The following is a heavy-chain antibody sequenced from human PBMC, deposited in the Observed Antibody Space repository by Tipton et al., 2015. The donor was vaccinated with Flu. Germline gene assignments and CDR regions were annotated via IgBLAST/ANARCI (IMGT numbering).Heavy chain of an antibody. CDR2: IYYSGST. Sequence: GLVKPSETLSLTCTVSGGSISSYYWSWIRQPPGKGLEWIGYIYYSGSTNYNPSLKSRVTISVDTSKNQFSLKLSSVTAADTAVYYCARVSSSSRWSQDWYFDLWGRGPLLSVSS. CDR1: GGSISSYY. D-gene: IGHD6-13*01. V-gene: IGHV4-59*01. J-gene: IGHJ2*01. CDR3: ARVSSSSRWSQDWYFDL.